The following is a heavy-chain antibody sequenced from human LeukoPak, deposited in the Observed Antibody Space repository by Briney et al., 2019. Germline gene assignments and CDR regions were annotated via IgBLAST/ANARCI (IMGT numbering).Heavy chain of an antibody. J-gene: IGHJ4*02. Sequence: GGSLRLSCAASGFTFSSYSMNWVRQAPGKGLEWVSLISSSSSYISYADSVKGRFTISRDNAKNSLYLQMNSLRAEDTAVYYCARGSRGGPIDYWGQGTLVTVSS. CDR1: GFTFSSYS. D-gene: IGHD3-16*01. CDR3: ARGSRGGPIDY. CDR2: ISSSSSYI. V-gene: IGHV3-21*01.